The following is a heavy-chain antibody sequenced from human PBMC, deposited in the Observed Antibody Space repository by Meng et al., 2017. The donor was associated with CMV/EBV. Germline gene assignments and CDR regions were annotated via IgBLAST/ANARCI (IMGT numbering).Heavy chain of an antibody. Sequence: SVKVSCKASGGTFSSYAISRVRQAPGQGLEWMGGIIPIFGTEKYAQKFQGRVTITTDKSTSTAYMELSSLRSEDTAVYSCASGYDYFDSWGQGTLVTVSS. D-gene: IGHD5-12*01. CDR3: ASGYDYFDS. CDR1: GGTFSSYA. J-gene: IGHJ4*02. V-gene: IGHV1-69*05. CDR2: IIPIFGTE.